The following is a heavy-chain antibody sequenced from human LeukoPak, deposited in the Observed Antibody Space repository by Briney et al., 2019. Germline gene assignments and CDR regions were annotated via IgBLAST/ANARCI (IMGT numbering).Heavy chain of an antibody. Sequence: ASVKVSCKASGYTFTSYYMHWVRQAPGQGLEWVGIINPSGGSTSYAQKFQGRVTMTRDMSTSTVYMELSSLRSEDTAVYYCARGGRRDIVVVVATVFDYWGQGTLVTVSS. V-gene: IGHV1-46*01. CDR3: ARGGRRDIVVVVATVFDY. CDR2: INPSGGST. CDR1: GYTFTSYY. D-gene: IGHD2-15*01. J-gene: IGHJ4*02.